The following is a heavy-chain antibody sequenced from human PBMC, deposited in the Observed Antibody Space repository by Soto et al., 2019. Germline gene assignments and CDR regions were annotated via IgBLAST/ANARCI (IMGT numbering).Heavy chain of an antibody. CDR1: GGSISSGGYY. D-gene: IGHD3-16*02. V-gene: IGHV4-31*03. Sequence: SSETLSLTCTVSGGSISSGGYYWSWIRQHPGKGLEWIGYIYYSGSTYYNPSLKSRVTISVDTSKNQFSLKLSSVTAADTAVYYCARVEEVLSSSYYYYGMDVWGQGTTVTVS. CDR2: IYYSGST. J-gene: IGHJ6*02. CDR3: ARVEEVLSSSYYYYGMDV.